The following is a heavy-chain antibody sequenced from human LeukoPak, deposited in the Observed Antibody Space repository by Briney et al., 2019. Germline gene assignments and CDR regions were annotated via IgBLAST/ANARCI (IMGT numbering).Heavy chain of an antibody. Sequence: ASGKVSCKASGYTFTSYGISWVRQAPGQGLEWMGWISAYNGNTNYAQKLQGRVTMTTDTSTSTAYMELRSLRSDDTAVYYCARDSQYCSSTSCYGTDDYWGQGTLVTVSS. CDR1: GYTFTSYG. D-gene: IGHD2-2*01. J-gene: IGHJ4*02. CDR2: ISAYNGNT. CDR3: ARDSQYCSSTSCYGTDDY. V-gene: IGHV1-18*04.